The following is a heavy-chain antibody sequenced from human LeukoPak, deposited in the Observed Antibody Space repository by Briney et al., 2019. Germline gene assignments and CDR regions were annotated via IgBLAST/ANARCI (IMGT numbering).Heavy chain of an antibody. V-gene: IGHV3-7*01. CDR1: GFTFSNYW. CDR3: AVSRLPYGLDV. J-gene: IGHJ6*02. Sequence: GGSLRLSCVVSGFTFSNYWMVWVRQAPGKGLEWVANIGQDGTQKYYVGSVKGRFNISRDNAKNILFLQMTSLRVEDTAVYHCAVSRLPYGLDVWGQGTTVTVS. CDR2: IGQDGTQK.